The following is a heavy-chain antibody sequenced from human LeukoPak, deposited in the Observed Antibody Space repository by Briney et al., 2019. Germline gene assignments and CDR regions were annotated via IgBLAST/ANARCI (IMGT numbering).Heavy chain of an antibody. CDR3: AKGRWLQNSGFDY. CDR2: ISGSGGST. V-gene: IGHV3-23*01. J-gene: IGHJ4*02. D-gene: IGHD5-24*01. Sequence: GGSLRLSCAASGFTFSSYAMSWVRQAPGKGLEWVSAISGSGGSTYYADSVKGRLTISRDNSKNTLYLQMNSLRAEDTAVYYCAKGRWLQNSGFDYWGQGTLVTVSS. CDR1: GFTFSSYA.